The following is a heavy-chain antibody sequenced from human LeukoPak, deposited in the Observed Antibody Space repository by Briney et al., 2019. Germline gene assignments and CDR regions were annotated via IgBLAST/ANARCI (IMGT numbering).Heavy chain of an antibody. CDR2: VSFDGSNE. CDR3: ARGVGYTLVS. V-gene: IGHV3-30-3*01. CDR1: GFTFSSYE. D-gene: IGHD5-24*01. J-gene: IGHJ5*02. Sequence: GGSLRLSCAASGFTFSSYEMNWVGQAPGKGLEWVAVVSFDGSNENYADSVRGRFIISRDNSKNTLYLQMSGLRREDTAMYYCARGVGYTLVSWGQGTLVTVSS.